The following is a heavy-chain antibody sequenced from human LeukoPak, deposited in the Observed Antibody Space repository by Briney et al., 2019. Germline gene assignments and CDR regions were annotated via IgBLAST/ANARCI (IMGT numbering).Heavy chain of an antibody. V-gene: IGHV3-33*01. Sequence: TGGSLRLSWAASGXTFSSYGMHWVRQAPGKGLEWVAVIWFDGSNKYYADSVKGRFTISRDNSKNTLYLQMNSLRAEDTAVYYCARDRDWGCSYCSYWGQGTLVTVSS. D-gene: IGHD7-27*01. CDR3: ARDRDWGCSYCSY. CDR2: IWFDGSNK. CDR1: GXTFSSYG. J-gene: IGHJ4*02.